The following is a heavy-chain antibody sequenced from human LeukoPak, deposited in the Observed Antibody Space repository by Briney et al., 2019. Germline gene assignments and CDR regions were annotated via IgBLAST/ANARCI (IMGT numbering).Heavy chain of an antibody. CDR2: ISCSGGGT. V-gene: IGHV3-23*01. J-gene: IGHJ4*02. Sequence: GGSLRLSCAASGFTFSSYAMSWVRQAPGKGLEWVSAISCSGGGTYYADSVKGRFTISRDNSKNTLYLQTNSLRAEDTAVYYCATRGTYYYDNSGYWGFDYWGQGTLVTVSS. CDR3: ATRGTYYYDNSGYWGFDY. CDR1: GFTFSSYA. D-gene: IGHD3-22*01.